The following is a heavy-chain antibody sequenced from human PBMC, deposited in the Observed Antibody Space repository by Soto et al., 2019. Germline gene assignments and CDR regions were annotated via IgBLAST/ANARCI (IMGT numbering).Heavy chain of an antibody. CDR1: GFTFNNYA. Sequence: GGSLRLSCAASGFTFNNYAMSWVRQAPGKGLERVSAISGNGISTYYADSVRGRFTISRDNSETTLLLQMNRLRADDTAVYDCTRDATSMVRGTDNWFDPWGQVTLVTVSS. CDR2: ISGNGIST. J-gene: IGHJ5*02. CDR3: TRDATSMVRGTDNWFDP. D-gene: IGHD3-10*01. V-gene: IGHV3-23*01.